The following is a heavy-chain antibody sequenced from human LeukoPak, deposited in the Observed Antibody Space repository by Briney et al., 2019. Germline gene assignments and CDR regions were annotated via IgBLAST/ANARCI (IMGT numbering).Heavy chain of an antibody. D-gene: IGHD3-10*01. Sequence: GGSLILSCVASGFCFTNGWMSWVRQAPGKGLQWVGHIRSETDGATTDYAAAVQGRFTISRDDSKKMLYLEMNSLKMLDTAIYYCNTDLNQCLKWFGNPLDHWGQGTPVTVSS. CDR3: NTDLNQCLKWFGNPLDH. V-gene: IGHV3-15*01. CDR2: IRSETDGATT. CDR1: GFCFTNGW. J-gene: IGHJ4*02.